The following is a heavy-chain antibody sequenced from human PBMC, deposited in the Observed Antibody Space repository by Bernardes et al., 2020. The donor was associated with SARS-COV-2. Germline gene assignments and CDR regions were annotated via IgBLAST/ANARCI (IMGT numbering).Heavy chain of an antibody. J-gene: IGHJ4*02. CDR3: CLWFGEHFDY. V-gene: IGHV3-23*01. CDR2: IDGPTTNT. Sequence: GGSLRLSCAASGFTFSSYSMSWVRQAPGKTLEWVSTIDGPTTNTHYADSVRGRFTISRDNSRNTLYLHMNSLRAEDTAVYYCCLWFGEHFDYWGQGTLATVSS. CDR1: GFTFSSYS. D-gene: IGHD3-10*01.